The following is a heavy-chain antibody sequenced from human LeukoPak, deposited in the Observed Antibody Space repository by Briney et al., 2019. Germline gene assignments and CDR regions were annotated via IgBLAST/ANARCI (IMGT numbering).Heavy chain of an antibody. V-gene: IGHV4-38-2*02. D-gene: IGHD6-6*01. Sequence: SETLSLTCTASGYSISSISSTYYWGCVRQSPGKGLEWIGSIYHSGSTYYNPSLQSRVTISVDTSKNQFSLKLSAVTAADTAVYYCGWQLGVWGRGTTVTVSS. J-gene: IGHJ6*04. CDR2: IYHSGST. CDR3: GWQLGV. CDR1: GYSISSISSTYY.